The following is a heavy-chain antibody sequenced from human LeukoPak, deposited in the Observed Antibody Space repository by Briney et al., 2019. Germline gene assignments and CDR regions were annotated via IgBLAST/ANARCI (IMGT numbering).Heavy chain of an antibody. CDR2: IKQDGSEN. J-gene: IGHJ3*02. D-gene: IGHD3-3*01. V-gene: IGHV3-7*01. CDR1: RFTFSSYW. CDR3: SRPPLLEWLKLLSTFDI. Sequence: GGSLRLSCAASRFTFSSYWMSWVRQAPGKGLEWVANIKQDGSENYYVDSVKGRFTISRDNSKSTLYLQMNSLRTEDTAVYYCSRPPLLEWLKLLSTFDIWGQGTMVSVSS.